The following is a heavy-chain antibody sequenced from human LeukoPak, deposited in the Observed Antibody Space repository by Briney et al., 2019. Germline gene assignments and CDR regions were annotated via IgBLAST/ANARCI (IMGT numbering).Heavy chain of an antibody. J-gene: IGHJ4*02. CDR3: ARDGFGDY. D-gene: IGHD3-10*01. V-gene: IGHV3-15*07. CDR2: IKTKIDGGTT. Sequence: GGSLRLSCAASGFTFSNAWMNWVRQAPGKGLEWVGRIKTKIDGGTTDYAAPVKGRFTIPRDDSKNTLYLQMNGLKTEDTAVYYCARDGFGDYWGQGTLVTVSS. CDR1: GFTFSNAW.